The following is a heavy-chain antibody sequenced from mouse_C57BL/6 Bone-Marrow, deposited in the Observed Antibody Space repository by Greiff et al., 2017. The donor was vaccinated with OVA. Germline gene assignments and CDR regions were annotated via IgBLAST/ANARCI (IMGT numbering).Heavy chain of an antibody. CDR2: INPSNGGT. V-gene: IGHV1-53*01. CDR3: ASLYGSSYWYFDV. CDR1: GYTFTSYW. J-gene: IGHJ1*03. Sequence: VQLQQPGTELVKPGASVKLSCKASGYTFTSYWMHWVKQRPGQGLEWIGNINPSNGGTHYNEKFKSKATLTVDKSSSTAYMQLSSLTSEDSAVYYCASLYGSSYWYFDVWGTGTTVTVSS. D-gene: IGHD1-1*01.